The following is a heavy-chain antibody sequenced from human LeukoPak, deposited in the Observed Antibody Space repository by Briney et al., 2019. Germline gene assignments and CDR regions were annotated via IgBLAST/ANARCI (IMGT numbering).Heavy chain of an antibody. D-gene: IGHD2-2*01. Sequence: SETLSLTCTVSGGSISSYYWSWIRQPAGKGLEWIGRIYTSGSTNYNPSLKSRVTISVDTSKNQFSLKLSSVTAADTAVYYCARAGIVVVPAAMPGPNDAFDIWGQGTMVTVSS. CDR2: IYTSGST. J-gene: IGHJ3*02. CDR3: ARAGIVVVPAAMPGPNDAFDI. CDR1: GGSISSYY. V-gene: IGHV4-4*07.